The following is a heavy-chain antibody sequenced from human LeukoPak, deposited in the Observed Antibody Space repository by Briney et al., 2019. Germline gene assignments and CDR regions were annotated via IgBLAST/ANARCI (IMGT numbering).Heavy chain of an antibody. V-gene: IGHV4-34*01. CDR2: VTHDGRI. J-gene: IGHJ4*02. Sequence: SETLSLTCAVYGASFSGSYWNWIRQPPGKGLEWIGGVTHDGRINHNPSLRGRDTISVDTSMNQFSLRLSSVTAADTAVYYCATIYGDFSDFDSWARGTLVTVSS. CDR1: GASFSGSY. CDR3: ATIYGDFSDFDS. D-gene: IGHD4-17*01.